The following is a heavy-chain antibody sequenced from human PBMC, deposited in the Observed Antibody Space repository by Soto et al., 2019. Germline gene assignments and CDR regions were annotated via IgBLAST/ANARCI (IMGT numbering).Heavy chain of an antibody. J-gene: IGHJ3*02. D-gene: IGHD4-17*01. V-gene: IGHV1-24*01. CDR2: FDPEDGET. CDR3: ATTITVTTIYAAFDI. CDR1: GYTLTELS. Sequence: GASVKVSCKVSGYTLTELSMHWVRQAPGKGLEWMGGFDPEDGETIYAQKFQGRVTMTEDTSTDTAYMELSSLRSEDTAVYYCATTITVTTIYAAFDIWGQGTMVTVSS.